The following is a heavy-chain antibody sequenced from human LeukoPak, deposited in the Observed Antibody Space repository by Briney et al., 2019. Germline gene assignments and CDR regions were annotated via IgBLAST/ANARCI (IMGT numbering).Heavy chain of an antibody. CDR3: ARRTYKILRGTAYGYWYFDL. Sequence: PSETLSLTCTVSGDSIRSNTYNWGWIRQPPGEGLEWIVTIFYSGSTYFNPSLKSRVTISVDTSENQFSLKVISVTAADTAVYYCARRTYKILRGTAYGYWYFDLWGRGTLVTVSS. CDR2: IFYSGST. J-gene: IGHJ2*01. V-gene: IGHV4-39*01. CDR1: GDSIRSNTYN. D-gene: IGHD3-9*01.